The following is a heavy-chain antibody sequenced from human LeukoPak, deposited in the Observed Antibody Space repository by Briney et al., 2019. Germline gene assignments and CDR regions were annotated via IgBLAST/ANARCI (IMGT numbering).Heavy chain of an antibody. CDR2: ISYDGNNK. CDR1: GFTFSSYG. D-gene: IGHD6-19*01. Sequence: GRSLRLSCAASGFTFSSYGMHWVRQAPGKGLEWVAVISYDGNNKYYADSVRGRFTISRDNSKNTLYPQVNSLRAEDTAVYYCAKREGQWLPDWGQGTLVTVSS. CDR3: AKREGQWLPD. V-gene: IGHV3-30*18. J-gene: IGHJ4*02.